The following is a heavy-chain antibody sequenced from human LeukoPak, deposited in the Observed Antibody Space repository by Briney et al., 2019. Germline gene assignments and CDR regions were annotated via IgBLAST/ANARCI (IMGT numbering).Heavy chain of an antibody. CDR3: ARAGFESCSAGSCLLGNY. D-gene: IGHD2-15*01. CDR2: IYYIGTT. J-gene: IGHJ4*02. V-gene: IGHV4-59*01. Sequence: PSETLSLTCTVSRGSISPYYWSWIRQSPGKGLEWIGYIYYIGTTNYNPSLQSRVTMSVDTSTNQFTLNLASVTAADTAVYYCARAGFESCSAGSCLLGNYWGQGILVAVSS. CDR1: RGSISPYY.